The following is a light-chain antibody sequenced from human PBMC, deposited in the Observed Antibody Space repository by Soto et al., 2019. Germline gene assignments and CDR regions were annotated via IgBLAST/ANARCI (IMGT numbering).Light chain of an antibody. V-gene: IGLV2-14*01. Sequence: QSVLTQPSSVCGSPGQSVTISCTGTISDICGYDYVSWYQQRPGKAPKLMIYEVRYRPSGVSNRFSGSKSGKTASLTISGLQAEDVADYYCCSYTRTSNHYFFGSGTKVTV. CDR1: ISDICGYDY. CDR3: CSYTRTSNHYF. CDR2: EVR. J-gene: IGLJ1*01.